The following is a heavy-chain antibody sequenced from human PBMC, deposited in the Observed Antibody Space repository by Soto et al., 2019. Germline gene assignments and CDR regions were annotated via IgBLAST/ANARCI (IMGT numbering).Heavy chain of an antibody. D-gene: IGHD1-26*01. CDR3: VGVGATTQFDY. CDR2: ISAYNGNT. CDR1: GYTVTSDG. V-gene: IGHV1-18*01. Sequence: ASVKVSCKASGYTVTSDGISWLRQAPGQGLEWMGWISAYNGNTNYAQKLQGRVTMTTDTSTSTAYMELRSLRSDDTAVYYCVGVGATTQFDYWGQGTLVTVSS. J-gene: IGHJ4*02.